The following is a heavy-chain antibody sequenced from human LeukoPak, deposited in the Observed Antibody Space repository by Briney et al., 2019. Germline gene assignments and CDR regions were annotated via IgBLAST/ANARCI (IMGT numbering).Heavy chain of an antibody. V-gene: IGHV3-11*05. J-gene: IGHJ5*02. CDR2: ISSSSDYT. Sequence: GGSLRLSCAASGFTFSDFYMSWIRQAPGKGLEWVSYISSSSDYTNYADSVKGRFTIPRDNARNSLYLQMNSLRAEDTAVYYCAKDRAGFDPWGQGTLVTVSS. CDR1: GFTFSDFY. CDR3: AKDRAGFDP.